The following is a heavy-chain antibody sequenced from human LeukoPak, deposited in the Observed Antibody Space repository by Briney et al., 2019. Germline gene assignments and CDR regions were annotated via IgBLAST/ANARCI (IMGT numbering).Heavy chain of an antibody. CDR3: ARSVVTLYWYFDL. J-gene: IGHJ2*01. Sequence: PSETLSLTCTVSGGPISGYYWSWIRQPPGKGLEWIGYASHSGTTKYNPSLKSRITISVDTSKKQFSLTLNSVIAADTAVYYCARSVVTLYWYFDLWGRGTLVTVSS. CDR1: GGPISGYY. CDR2: ASHSGTT. D-gene: IGHD4-23*01. V-gene: IGHV4-59*01.